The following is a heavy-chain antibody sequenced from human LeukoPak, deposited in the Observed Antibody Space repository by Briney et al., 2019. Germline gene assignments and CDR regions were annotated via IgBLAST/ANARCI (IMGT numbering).Heavy chain of an antibody. D-gene: IGHD1-7*01. J-gene: IGHJ6*02. CDR2: IYPRDGST. CDR1: GYTFTSNY. V-gene: IGHV1-46*01. Sequence: ASVKVSCKASGYTFTSNYIHWVRQAPGQGLEWMGMIYPRDGSTSYAQKFQGRVTVTRDTSTSTVHMELSGLRSEDTAVYYCARDGNYDPDHPYYYYYGMDVWGQGTTVTVSS. CDR3: ARDGNYDPDHPYYYYYGMDV.